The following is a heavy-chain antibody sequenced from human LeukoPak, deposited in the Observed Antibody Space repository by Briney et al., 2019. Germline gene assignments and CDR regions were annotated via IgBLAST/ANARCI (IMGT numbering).Heavy chain of an antibody. Sequence: GGSLRLSCAVSGSTSSRNFMSWVRQTPEKGLEWVANIDQDGSEKNYVDSVKGRFTIPRDNAKNSLFLQMNSLRAEDTAVYYCAKDPSPYCSSTSCHYYFDYWGQGTLVTVSS. V-gene: IGHV3-7*01. CDR1: GSTSSRNF. D-gene: IGHD2-2*01. CDR2: IDQDGSEK. CDR3: AKDPSPYCSSTSCHYYFDY. J-gene: IGHJ4*02.